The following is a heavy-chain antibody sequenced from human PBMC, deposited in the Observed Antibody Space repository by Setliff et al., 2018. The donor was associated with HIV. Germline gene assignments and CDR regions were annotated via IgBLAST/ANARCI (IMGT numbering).Heavy chain of an antibody. CDR2: ISTSGGII. CDR1: GFTFSSYE. J-gene: IGHJ4*02. D-gene: IGHD6-19*01. Sequence: GGSLRLSCAASGFTFSSYEVNWVRQAPGKGPEWVSHISTSGGIIYYADSVKGRVTISRDNSKNSVYLQMNSLRAEDTAVYYCARDVAVASFFNYWGQGTLVTVSS. CDR3: ARDVAVASFFNY. V-gene: IGHV3-48*03.